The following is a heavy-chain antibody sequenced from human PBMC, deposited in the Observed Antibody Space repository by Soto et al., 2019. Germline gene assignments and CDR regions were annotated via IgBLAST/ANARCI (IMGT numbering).Heavy chain of an antibody. D-gene: IGHD5-18*01. Sequence: PSETLSLTCALPGASISSGHWRGWVRQPPGKGLEWIAEIYHSATTNYNPSLKSRVTISVDTSKNQFSLKLSSVTAADTAVYYCDMDTAMEQGYWGQGTLVTVSS. CDR2: IYHSATT. CDR3: DMDTAMEQGY. V-gene: IGHV4-4*02. CDR1: GASISSGHW. J-gene: IGHJ4*02.